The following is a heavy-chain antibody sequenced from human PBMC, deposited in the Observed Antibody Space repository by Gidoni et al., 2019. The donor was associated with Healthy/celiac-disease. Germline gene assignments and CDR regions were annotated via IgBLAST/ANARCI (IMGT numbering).Heavy chain of an antibody. CDR1: GFTFSSDW. Sequence: EVQLLASGGGLVQPGGSLRLSVAASGFTFSSDWMSWGRQAPGKGLEWVANIKQDGSEKYDVDSVKGLFTSSRDNAKNSLYLQMNSLRAEDTAVYYCARGSTGYWGQGTLVTVSS. CDR2: IKQDGSEK. CDR3: ARGSTGY. J-gene: IGHJ4*02. V-gene: IGHV3-7*01. D-gene: IGHD4-4*01.